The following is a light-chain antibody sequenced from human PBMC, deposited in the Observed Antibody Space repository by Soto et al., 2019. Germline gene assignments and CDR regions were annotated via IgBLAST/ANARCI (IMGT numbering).Light chain of an antibody. J-gene: IGLJ3*02. CDR2: GNT. CDR3: HSYDSGLSGGV. CDR1: SSNIGAGYD. Sequence: QSVLTQPPSVSGAPGLRVTISCSGSSSNIGAGYDVHWYQQLPGTAPKLLIYGNTNRPSGVPDRFSGSKSGTSASLAITGLQAEDEADYYCHSYDSGLSGGVFGGGTQLTVL. V-gene: IGLV1-40*01.